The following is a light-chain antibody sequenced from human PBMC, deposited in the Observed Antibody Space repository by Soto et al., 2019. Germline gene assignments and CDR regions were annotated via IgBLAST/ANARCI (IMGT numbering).Light chain of an antibody. Sequence: ELVLTQSPGTLSLSPGERATLSCRASQSVSSNYLAWYQQKPGQAPRLLIYCASTRATGIPDRFSGSGSGTDFTLTISRLEPEEFAVYYCEQYANSPPTFGQGTKVEIK. J-gene: IGKJ1*01. CDR1: QSVSSNY. V-gene: IGKV3-20*01. CDR3: EQYANSPPT. CDR2: CAS.